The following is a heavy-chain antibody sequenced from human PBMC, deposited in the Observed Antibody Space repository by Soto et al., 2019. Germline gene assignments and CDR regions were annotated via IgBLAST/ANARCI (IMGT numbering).Heavy chain of an antibody. J-gene: IGHJ4*02. Sequence: EVQLVESGGGLVQPGGSRRLSCAASGFPFSSYSMNWVRQAPGKGLEWVSYISSSSSTIYYADSVKGRFTISRDNAKNSLYLQMNSLRAEDTAVYYCARTSYGDYNYWGQGTLVTVSS. CDR1: GFPFSSYS. D-gene: IGHD4-17*01. V-gene: IGHV3-48*01. CDR3: ARTSYGDYNY. CDR2: ISSSSSTI.